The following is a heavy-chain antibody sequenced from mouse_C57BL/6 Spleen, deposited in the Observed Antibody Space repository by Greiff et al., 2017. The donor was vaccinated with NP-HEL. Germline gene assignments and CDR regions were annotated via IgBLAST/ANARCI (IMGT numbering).Heavy chain of an antibody. CDR3: ARVLYYDTDSGFAY. CDR1: GFTFSDYG. CDR2: ISSGSSTI. J-gene: IGHJ3*01. D-gene: IGHD2-4*01. V-gene: IGHV5-17*01. Sequence: EVKLVESGGGLVKPGGSLKLSCAASGFTFSDYGMHWVRQAPEKGLEWVAYISSGSSTIYYADTVKGRFTISRDNAKNTLFLQMTSLRSEDTAMYYCARVLYYDTDSGFAYWGQGTLVTVSA.